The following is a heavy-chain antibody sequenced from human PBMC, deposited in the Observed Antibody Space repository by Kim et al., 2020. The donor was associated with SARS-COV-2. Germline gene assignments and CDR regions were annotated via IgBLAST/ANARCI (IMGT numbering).Heavy chain of an antibody. D-gene: IGHD6-13*01. CDR2: ISWNSGSI. J-gene: IGHJ4*02. Sequence: GGSLRLSCAASGFTFDDYAMHWVRQAPGKGLERVSGISWNSGSIGHADSVKGRFTISRDNAKNSLYLQMNSLRAEDTALYYCAKEGSSSWYYFDYWCQGTLVTVSS. CDR1: GFTFDDYA. V-gene: IGHV3-9*01. CDR3: AKEGSSSWYYFDY.